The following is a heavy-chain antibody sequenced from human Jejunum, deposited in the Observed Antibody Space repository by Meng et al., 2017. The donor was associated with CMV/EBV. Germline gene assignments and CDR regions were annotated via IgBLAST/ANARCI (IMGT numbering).Heavy chain of an antibody. V-gene: IGHV1-18*01. CDR2: IDTYKGDT. D-gene: IGHD5-24*01. J-gene: IGHJ4*02. Sequence: GYPFTSYGISWVRQAPGQGLEWMGWIDTYKGDTNYLQKLQGRVTMTTDTSTTTAYMELRSLRSDDTAIYYCARRSRNGYNSEIDYWGQGTLVTVSS. CDR1: GYPFTSYG. CDR3: ARRSRNGYNSEIDY.